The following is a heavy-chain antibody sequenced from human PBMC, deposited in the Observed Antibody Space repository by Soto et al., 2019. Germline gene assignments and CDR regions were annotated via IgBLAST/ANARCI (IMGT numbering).Heavy chain of an antibody. CDR2: IIPNSGGT. D-gene: IGHD5-18*01. Sequence: ASVKVSCKASGGTFSSYAISWVRQAPGQGLEWMGRIIPNSGGTNYAQKFQGWVTMTRDTSISTAYMELSRLRSDDTAVYYCARGPDTAMAYYFDYWGQGTLVTVSS. CDR3: ARGPDTAMAYYFDY. CDR1: GGTFSSYA. J-gene: IGHJ4*02. V-gene: IGHV1-2*04.